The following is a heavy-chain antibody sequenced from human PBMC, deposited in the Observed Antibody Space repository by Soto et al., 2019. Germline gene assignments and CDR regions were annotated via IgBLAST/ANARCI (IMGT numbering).Heavy chain of an antibody. CDR3: AKAGYGDYEGYGMDV. V-gene: IGHV3-23*01. CDR1: GFTFSSYA. J-gene: IGHJ6*02. CDR2: ISGSGGST. D-gene: IGHD4-17*01. Sequence: RGSLRLSCAASGFTFSSYAMSWVRQAQGKGLEWVSAISGSGGSTYYADSVKGRFTISRDNSKNTLYLQMNSLRAEDTAVYYCAKAGYGDYEGYGMDVWGQGTTVTVSS.